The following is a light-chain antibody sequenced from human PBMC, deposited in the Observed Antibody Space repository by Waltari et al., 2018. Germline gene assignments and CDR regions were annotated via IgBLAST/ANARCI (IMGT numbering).Light chain of an antibody. J-gene: IGLJ3*02. CDR2: EDK. CDR3: YSADTSDNRV. CDR1: ALQKKY. V-gene: IGLV3-10*01. Sequence: SYVLTQPPSVSVSPGQTALITCSGDALQKKYAYWYQQKSGQAPILVIYEDKLRPAGIPDRFSASSSGTVATLTISGAQVEDEAEYFCYSADTSDNRVFGGGTKLTVL.